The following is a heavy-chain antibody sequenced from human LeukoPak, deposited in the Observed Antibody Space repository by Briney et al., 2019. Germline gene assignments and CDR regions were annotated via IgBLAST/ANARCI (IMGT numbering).Heavy chain of an antibody. CDR2: INPNSGGT. CDR1: GYTFTGYY. D-gene: IGHD3-10*01. V-gene: IGHV1-2*02. Sequence: GASVKVSCKASGYTFTGYYMHWVRQAPGQGLEWMGWINPNSGGTNYAQKFQGRVTMTRDTSISTAYMELSRLGSDDTAVYYCARDTLRYYYGSGSYYPEYYYYGMDVWGQGTTVTVSS. J-gene: IGHJ6*02. CDR3: ARDTLRYYYGSGSYYPEYYYYGMDV.